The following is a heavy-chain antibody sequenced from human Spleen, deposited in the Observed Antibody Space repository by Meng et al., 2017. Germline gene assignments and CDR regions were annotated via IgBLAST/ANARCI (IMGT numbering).Heavy chain of an antibody. CDR3: TRVSDGGYDS. CDR2: INPNSGAA. D-gene: IGHD3-16*01. J-gene: IGHJ4*02. CDR1: WYRFTDFY. Sequence: QVQVMPSGAGVEHPGASADALCQSSWYRFTDFYLHWVRQAPGQGLEWMGWINPNSGAANSAQKFQDRVTMTRDTSLNTAYMDLGRLRSDDTAMFFCTRVSDGGYDSWGQGTLVTVSS. V-gene: IGHV1-2*02.